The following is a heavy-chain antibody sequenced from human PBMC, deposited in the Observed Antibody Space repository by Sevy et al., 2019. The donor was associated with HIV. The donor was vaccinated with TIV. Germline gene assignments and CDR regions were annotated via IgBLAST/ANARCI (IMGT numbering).Heavy chain of an antibody. D-gene: IGHD2-8*01. V-gene: IGHV3-23*01. CDR2: LSFGCGEI. Sequence: GGFLRLSCAASGFTFSKYYMSWVRQPPGKGLEWVSTLSFGCGEINSAASVKGRFTISRDNYKSSVYLQMNNLRPDDPAVYYCAREGCTKPHDYWGQGTLVTVSS. CDR3: AREGCTKPHDY. J-gene: IGHJ4*02. CDR1: GFTFSKYY.